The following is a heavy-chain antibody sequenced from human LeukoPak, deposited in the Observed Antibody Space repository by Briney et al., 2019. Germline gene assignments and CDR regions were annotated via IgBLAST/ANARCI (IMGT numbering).Heavy chain of an antibody. Sequence: GSLRLSCAASGFTFSSYWMSWVRQAPGKGLEWVANIKQDGSEKYYVDSVKGRFTISRDNAQNTLYLQMNSLRAEDTAVYYCASDRVLGSGSLDNWGQGTLVTVSS. CDR1: GFTFSSYW. D-gene: IGHD3-10*01. CDR3: ASDRVLGSGSLDN. CDR2: IKQDGSEK. J-gene: IGHJ4*02. V-gene: IGHV3-7*01.